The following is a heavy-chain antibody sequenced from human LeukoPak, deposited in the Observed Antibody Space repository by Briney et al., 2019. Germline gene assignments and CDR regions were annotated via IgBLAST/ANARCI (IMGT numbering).Heavy chain of an antibody. D-gene: IGHD2-15*01. Sequence: GGSLRLSCEASGFIFSDYYMSWIRQAPGKGLEWVSYISSSSSYKNYADSAKGRFTISRDDPKNSLYLQMNSLRAEDTAVYYCASRYCSGGSCSWKNWFDPWGQGTLVTVSS. CDR3: ASRYCSGGSCSWKNWFDP. V-gene: IGHV3-11*03. CDR1: GFIFSDYY. CDR2: ISSSSSYK. J-gene: IGHJ5*02.